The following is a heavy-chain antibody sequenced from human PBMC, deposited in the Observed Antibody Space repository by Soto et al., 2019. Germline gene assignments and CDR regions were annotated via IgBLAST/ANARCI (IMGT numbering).Heavy chain of an antibody. J-gene: IGHJ4*02. CDR2: IGGRGGST. CDR1: GFSFYNYA. Sequence: EVQLLESGGGLVQPGGSLRLSCAASGFSFYNYAMNWVRQARGKGLEWVSSIGGRGGSTHYADSVKGRFTISRDNSNNTLYMQMNSLRAEDTAVYYGAKDAEAVKGSCTTSSCHYAHNEGYFDDWGQGTLVTVSS. D-gene: IGHD2-2*01. CDR3: AKDAEAVKGSCTTSSCHYAHNEGYFDD. V-gene: IGHV3-23*01.